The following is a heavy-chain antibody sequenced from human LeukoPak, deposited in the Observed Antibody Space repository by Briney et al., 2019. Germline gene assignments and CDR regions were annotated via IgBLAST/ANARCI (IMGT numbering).Heavy chain of an antibody. CDR2: INPNSGGT. CDR1: GYTFTGYY. J-gene: IGHJ6*02. Sequence: ASVKVSCKASGYTFTGYYMHWVRQAPGQGLEWMGWINPNSGGTNYAQKFQGRVTMTRDTSISTAYMELSRLTSDDTAVYYCARDLGAVEFYYYYYGMDVWSQGTTVTVSS. CDR3: ARDLGAVEFYYYYYGMDV. V-gene: IGHV1-2*02. D-gene: IGHD6-19*01.